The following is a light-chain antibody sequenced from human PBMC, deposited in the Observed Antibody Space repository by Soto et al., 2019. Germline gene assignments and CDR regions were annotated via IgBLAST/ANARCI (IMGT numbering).Light chain of an antibody. CDR1: QDVITY. CDR3: QQYYSFPYT. CDR2: LAS. Sequence: DIQMTQSPSSLSASVGDRVTITCRASQDVITYLAWFQQKPGKAPKALIYLASSLQSGIPLRFSGSGSGTDFTLTINSLQPEDFATYYCQQYYSFPYTFGQGTKLEIQ. V-gene: IGKV1-16*01. J-gene: IGKJ2*01.